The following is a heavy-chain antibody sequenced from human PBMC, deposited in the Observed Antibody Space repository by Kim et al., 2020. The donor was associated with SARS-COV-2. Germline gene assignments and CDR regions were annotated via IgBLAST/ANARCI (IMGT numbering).Heavy chain of an antibody. V-gene: IGHV3-23*01. D-gene: IGHD2-15*01. CDR3: AAKGGPGNSVYY. Sequence: GSLRLSCAASGFTFSNSVMSWVRQAPGKGLEWVSTIAGNTYYADSVKGRFTISRDNSKNTLYLQMDSLRAEDTAIYYYAAKGGPGNSVYYWGQGTLVTV. CDR1: GFTFSNSV. J-gene: IGHJ4*02. CDR2: IAGNT.